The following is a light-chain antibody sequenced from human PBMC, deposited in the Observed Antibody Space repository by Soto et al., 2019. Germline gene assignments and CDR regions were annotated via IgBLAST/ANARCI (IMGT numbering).Light chain of an antibody. CDR1: SSDIGAYGY. Sequence: QSVLAQPASVSGSPGQSIAISCTGTSSDIGAYGYVSWYQQHPDKAPKLIIYEVTKRPSGVSTRFSGSKSGNTASLTISGLQAEDEGDYYCGSHISGSTRVFGTGTKVTVL. CDR2: EVT. J-gene: IGLJ1*01. V-gene: IGLV2-14*01. CDR3: GSHISGSTRV.